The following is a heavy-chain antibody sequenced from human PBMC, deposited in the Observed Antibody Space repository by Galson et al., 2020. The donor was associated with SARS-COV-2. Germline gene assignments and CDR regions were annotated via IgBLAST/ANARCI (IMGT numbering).Heavy chain of an antibody. CDR3: ARDLKGGIVATGY. J-gene: IGHJ4*02. D-gene: IGHD5-12*01. V-gene: IGHV1-46*01. CDR2: VNTGRGTA. Sequence: ASVKVSCQTSGYTFTSFYIHWVRQAPGQGLEWMGIVNTGRGTANFAQKFQGRVTMTRDTSTSTVYMELSSLRSEDTAVYYCARDLKGGIVATGYWGQGTLVTVAS. CDR1: GYTFTSFY.